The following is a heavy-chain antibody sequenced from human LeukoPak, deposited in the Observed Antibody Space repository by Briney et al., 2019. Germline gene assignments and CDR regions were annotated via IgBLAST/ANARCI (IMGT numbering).Heavy chain of an antibody. CDR3: ARGILGTTVPDY. Sequence: GGSLRLSCAASGFTFSSYHMSWVRQAPGKGLEWVSSISPTSSYMYYADSVKGRFTISRDNAKNSLYLQMNGLRAEDTAVYYCARGILGTTVPDYWGQGTLVTVSS. J-gene: IGHJ4*02. V-gene: IGHV3-21*01. CDR2: ISPTSSYM. D-gene: IGHD1-1*01. CDR1: GFTFSSYH.